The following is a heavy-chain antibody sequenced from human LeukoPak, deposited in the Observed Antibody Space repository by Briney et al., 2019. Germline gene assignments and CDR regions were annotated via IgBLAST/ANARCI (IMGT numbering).Heavy chain of an antibody. CDR1: GFSVSSNY. CDR3: ARDNMVRGVYPPTFDY. D-gene: IGHD3-10*01. J-gene: IGHJ4*02. Sequence: GGSLRLSCAASGFSVSSNYMSWVRQAPGKGLEWVSLMYSGGRTFYADSVKGRFTISRDNSENTLYLQMNSLRAEDTAVYYCARDNMVRGVYPPTFDYWGQGTLVTVSS. CDR2: MYSGGRT. V-gene: IGHV3-53*01.